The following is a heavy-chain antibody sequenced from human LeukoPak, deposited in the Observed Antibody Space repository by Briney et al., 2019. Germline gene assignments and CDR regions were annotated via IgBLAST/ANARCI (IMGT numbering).Heavy chain of an antibody. Sequence: GGSLRLSCAASGFTFSSYAMSWVRQAPGKGLEWVSAISGSGGSTYYADSVKGRFTISRDNSKNTLYLQMNSLRAEDTAVYYCARAPIFGVVPYFDYWGQGTLVTVSS. CDR1: GFTFSSYA. CDR3: ARAPIFGVVPYFDY. J-gene: IGHJ4*02. CDR2: ISGSGGST. V-gene: IGHV3-23*01. D-gene: IGHD3-3*01.